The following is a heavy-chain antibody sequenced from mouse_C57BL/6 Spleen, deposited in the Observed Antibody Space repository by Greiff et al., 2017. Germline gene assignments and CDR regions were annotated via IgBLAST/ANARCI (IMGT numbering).Heavy chain of an antibody. V-gene: IGHV5-4*01. CDR1: GFTFSSYA. Sequence: EVHLVESGGGLVKPGGSLKLSCAASGFTFSSYAMSWVRQTPEKRLEWVATISDGGSYTYYPDNVKGRFTISRDNAKNNLYLQMSHLKSEDTAMYYCARDQDSNYYAMDYWGQGTSVTVSS. J-gene: IGHJ4*01. CDR2: ISDGGSYT. D-gene: IGHD2-5*01. CDR3: ARDQDSNYYAMDY.